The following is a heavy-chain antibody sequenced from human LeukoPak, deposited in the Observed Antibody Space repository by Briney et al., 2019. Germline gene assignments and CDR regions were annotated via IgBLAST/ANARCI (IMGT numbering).Heavy chain of an antibody. J-gene: IGHJ6*02. CDR2: INHSGST. Sequence: SETLSLTCAVYGGSFSGYYWSWIRQPPGKGLEWIGEINHSGSTNYNPSPKSRVTISVDTSKNQFSLKLSSVTAADTAVYYCARGLMVTTPFYYYYYGMDVWGQGTTVTVSS. CDR3: ARGLMVTTPFYYYYYGMDV. CDR1: GGSFSGYY. V-gene: IGHV4-34*01. D-gene: IGHD2-21*02.